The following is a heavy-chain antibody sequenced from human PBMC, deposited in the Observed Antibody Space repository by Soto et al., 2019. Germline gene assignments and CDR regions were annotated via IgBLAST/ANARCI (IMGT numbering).Heavy chain of an antibody. V-gene: IGHV2-5*02. CDR3: AHTVARGAYWETFDY. CDR2: TYRDDDN. D-gene: IGHD1-26*01. J-gene: IGHJ4*02. Sequence: QITLKESGPTLVIRTQTLTLTCTVSGFSLTTNGVGVGWFRQPPGKALEWLALTYRDDDNRYRPSLQSRVTVTRDNTKNQVVLTMTNMDPVDTATYYCAHTVARGAYWETFDYWGQGILVTVSS. CDR1: GFSLTTNGVG.